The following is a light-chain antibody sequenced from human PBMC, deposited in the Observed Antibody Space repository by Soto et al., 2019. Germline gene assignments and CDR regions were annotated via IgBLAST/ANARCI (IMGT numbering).Light chain of an antibody. CDR1: QSVSSY. Sequence: EIVLTQSPATLSLSQGGRATLSCRASQSVSSYLAWYQQKPGQAPRLLIYDASNRATGIPARFSGSGSGTDFTLTSSSLEAEDFAVYYCQQRSNWITFGQGTRLEIK. J-gene: IGKJ5*01. CDR2: DAS. CDR3: QQRSNWIT. V-gene: IGKV3-11*01.